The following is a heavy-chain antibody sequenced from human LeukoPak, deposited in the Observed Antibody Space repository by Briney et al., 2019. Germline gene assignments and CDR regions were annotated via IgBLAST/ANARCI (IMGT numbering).Heavy chain of an antibody. CDR3: ARGDPGYSSSWYSVY. V-gene: IGHV3-21*01. CDR2: ISSSSSYI. D-gene: IGHD6-13*01. CDR1: GFSFSGYY. J-gene: IGHJ4*02. Sequence: GGSLRLSCAASGFSFSGYYMFWVRQAPGKGLEWVSSISSSSSYIYYADSVKGRFTISRDNAKNSLYLQMNSLRAEDTAVYYCARGDPGYSSSWYSVYWGQGTLVTVSS.